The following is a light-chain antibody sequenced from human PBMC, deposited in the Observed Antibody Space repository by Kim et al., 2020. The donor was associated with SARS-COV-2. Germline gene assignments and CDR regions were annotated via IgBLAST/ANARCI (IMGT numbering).Light chain of an antibody. CDR2: WAS. CDR1: QSCLYNSNNKNY. CDR3: QQYYSTPHS. V-gene: IGKV4-1*01. J-gene: IGKJ2*03. Sequence: SANLNCKSSQSCLYNSNNKNYLEWYQQKPGQAPKRLIYWASIRESGVSDRFSGSGSETDFTLTISSLQAEDVAVYYCQQYYSTPHSFGQGTKLEI.